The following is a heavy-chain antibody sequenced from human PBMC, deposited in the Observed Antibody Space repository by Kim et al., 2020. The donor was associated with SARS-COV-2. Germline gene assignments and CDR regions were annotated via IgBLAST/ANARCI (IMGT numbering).Heavy chain of an antibody. J-gene: IGHJ4*02. D-gene: IGHD1-1*01. V-gene: IGHV1-24*01. Sequence: SYAQKFQGRVTMTEDTSTDTAYMELSSLRSEDTAVYYCATYGLERPWYSYWGQGTLVTVSS. CDR3: ATYGLERPWYSY.